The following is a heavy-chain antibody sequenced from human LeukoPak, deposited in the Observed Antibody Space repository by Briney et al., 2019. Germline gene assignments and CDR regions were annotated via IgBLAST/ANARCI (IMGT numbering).Heavy chain of an antibody. D-gene: IGHD6-19*01. Sequence: PGRSLRLSCAASGFTFSSYAMHWVRQAPGKGLEWVAVISYDGSNKYYADSVKGRFTISRDNPKNTLYLQMNSLRAEDTAVYYCARTIAVAGTDFDYWGQGTLVTVSS. CDR2: ISYDGSNK. CDR1: GFTFSSYA. V-gene: IGHV3-30-3*01. J-gene: IGHJ4*02. CDR3: ARTIAVAGTDFDY.